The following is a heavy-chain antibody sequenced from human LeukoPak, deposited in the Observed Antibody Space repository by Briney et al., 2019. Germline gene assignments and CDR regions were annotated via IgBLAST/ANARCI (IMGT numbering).Heavy chain of an antibody. CDR2: INAGNGNT. CDR1: GYTFTSYA. J-gene: IGHJ4*02. V-gene: IGHV1-3*01. Sequence: GASVKVSCKASGYTFTSYAMHWVRQAPGQRLEWMGWINAGNGNTKYSQKFQGRVTITRDTSASTAYMELSSLRSEDTAVYYCARGKTIDCSGGSCYSEDPFGYWGQGTLVTVSS. CDR3: ARGKTIDCSGGSCYSEDPFGY. D-gene: IGHD2-15*01.